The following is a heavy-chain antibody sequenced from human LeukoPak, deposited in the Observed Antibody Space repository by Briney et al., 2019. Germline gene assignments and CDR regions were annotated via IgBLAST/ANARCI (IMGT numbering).Heavy chain of an antibody. Sequence: GASLKISCKGSGYSFTSYWIGWVRQMPGKGLEWMGIIYPGDSDTRYSPSFQGQVTISANKSISTAYLQWSSLKASDTAMYYCASSNWGSGYYYYGMDVWGQGTTVTVSS. CDR3: ASSNWGSGYYYYGMDV. V-gene: IGHV5-51*01. D-gene: IGHD7-27*01. CDR1: GYSFTSYW. J-gene: IGHJ6*02. CDR2: IYPGDSDT.